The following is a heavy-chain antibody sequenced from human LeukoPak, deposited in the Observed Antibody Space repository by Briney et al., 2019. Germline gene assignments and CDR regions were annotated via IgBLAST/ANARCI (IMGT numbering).Heavy chain of an antibody. CDR1: GFTFSDYY. CDR2: ISSSGSTI. Sequence: GGSLRLSCAASGFTFSDYYMSWIRQAPGKGLEWVSYISSSGSTIYYADSVKGRFTISRDNAKNSLYLQMNSLRAEDTAVYYCAKIYYDSSGYLSHLDYWGQGTLVTVSS. V-gene: IGHV3-11*01. D-gene: IGHD3-22*01. CDR3: AKIYYDSSGYLSHLDY. J-gene: IGHJ4*02.